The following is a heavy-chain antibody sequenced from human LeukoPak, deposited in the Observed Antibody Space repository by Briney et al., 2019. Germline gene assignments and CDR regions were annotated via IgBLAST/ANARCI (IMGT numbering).Heavy chain of an antibody. CDR2: IIPILGIA. Sequence: SVKVSCKASGGTFSSYAISWVRQAPGQGLEWMGRIIPILGIANYAQKFQGRVTITADKSTSTAYMELSSLRSEDTAVYYCAREGYYDILTGYDPANWFDPWGQGTLVTVSS. CDR3: AREGYYDILTGYDPANWFDP. CDR1: GGTFSSYA. D-gene: IGHD3-9*01. V-gene: IGHV1-69*04. J-gene: IGHJ5*02.